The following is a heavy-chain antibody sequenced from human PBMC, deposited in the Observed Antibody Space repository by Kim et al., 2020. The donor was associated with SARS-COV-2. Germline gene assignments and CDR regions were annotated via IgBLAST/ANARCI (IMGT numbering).Heavy chain of an antibody. CDR2: GSGK. D-gene: IGHD1-26*01. V-gene: IGHV3-7*03. Sequence: GSGKYYVDSVKGRFTISRDNARNSLYLQMNSLGAEDTAVYHCASGRGLGYWGQGTLVTVSS. CDR3: ASGRGLGY. J-gene: IGHJ4*02.